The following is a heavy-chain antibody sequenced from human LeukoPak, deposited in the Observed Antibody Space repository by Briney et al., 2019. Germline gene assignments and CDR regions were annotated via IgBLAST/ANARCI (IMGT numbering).Heavy chain of an antibody. J-gene: IGHJ4*02. V-gene: IGHV4-34*01. D-gene: IGHD2-15*01. CDR3: ARVVVVAAGHDY. Sequence: KASETLSLTCAVYGGSFSGYYWSWIRQPPGKGLEWIGEINHSGSTNYNPSLKSRVTISVDTSKNQFSLKLSSVTAADPAVYYCARVVVVAAGHDYWGQGTLVTVSS. CDR2: INHSGST. CDR1: GGSFSGYY.